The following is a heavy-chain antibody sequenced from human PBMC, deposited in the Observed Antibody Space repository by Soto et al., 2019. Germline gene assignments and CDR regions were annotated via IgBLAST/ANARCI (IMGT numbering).Heavy chain of an antibody. V-gene: IGHV4-4*02. Sequence: SETLSLTCPVSGVSISSGNWWTWVRQSPQRGLEYIGEIFHDGTANYYPSFERRVAISVDTSKNQFSLKLTSVTAADTAIYFCARLVYDTRLNYMYFDFWGQGTLVTVSS. D-gene: IGHD3-10*01. CDR3: ARLVYDTRLNYMYFDF. J-gene: IGHJ4*02. CDR1: GVSISSGNW. CDR2: IFHDGTA.